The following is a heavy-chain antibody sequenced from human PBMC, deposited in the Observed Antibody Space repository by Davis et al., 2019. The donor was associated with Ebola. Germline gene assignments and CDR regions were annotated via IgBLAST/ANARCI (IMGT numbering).Heavy chain of an antibody. V-gene: IGHV1-46*01. J-gene: IGHJ6*02. CDR3: ARVATAITYYYYYGMDV. CDR2: INPSGGST. Sequence: ASVKVSRKASGYTFTGYYMHWVRQAPGQGLEWMGIINPSGGSTSYAQKFQGRVTMTRDTSTSTVYMELSSLRSEDTAVYYCARVATAITYYYYYGMDVWGQGTTVTVSS. D-gene: IGHD5-12*01. CDR1: GYTFTGYY.